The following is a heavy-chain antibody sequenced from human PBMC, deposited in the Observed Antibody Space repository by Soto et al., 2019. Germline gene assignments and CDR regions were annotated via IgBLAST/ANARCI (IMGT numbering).Heavy chain of an antibody. Sequence: QVQLQESGPGLVKPSETLSLTCTVSGGSISSYYWSWIRQPPGKGLEWIGYIYYSGSTNYNPSLKSRVTISVDTSKNQFSLKLSSVTAADTAVYYGARYNWGALGAFDIWGQGTMVTVSS. CDR3: ARYNWGALGAFDI. J-gene: IGHJ3*02. V-gene: IGHV4-59*01. CDR1: GGSISSYY. D-gene: IGHD1-1*01. CDR2: IYYSGST.